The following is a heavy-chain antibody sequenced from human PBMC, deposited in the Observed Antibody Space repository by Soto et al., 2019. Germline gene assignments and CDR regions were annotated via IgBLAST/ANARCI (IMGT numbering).Heavy chain of an antibody. D-gene: IGHD2-2*01. CDR1: GGTFSSYA. Sequence: QVQLVQSGAEVKKPGSSVKVSCKASGGTFSSYAISWVRQAPGQGLEWMGGIIPIFGTANYAQKFQGRVTMTADESTSTAYMELSSLRTEDTAVYYCARAITWEPAAIYHGMNVWGQGTTVTVSS. J-gene: IGHJ6*02. V-gene: IGHV1-69*01. CDR3: ARAITWEPAAIYHGMNV. CDR2: IIPIFGTA.